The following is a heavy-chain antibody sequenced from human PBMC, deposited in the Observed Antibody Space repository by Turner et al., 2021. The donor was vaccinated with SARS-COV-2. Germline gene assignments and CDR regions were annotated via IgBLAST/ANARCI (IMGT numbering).Heavy chain of an antibody. CDR2: IWNDGSNK. CDR3: ARAHYYGSGRGAFDI. V-gene: IGHV3-33*01. Sequence: QVQLVESGGGVVKPGRSLRLPCAASGFTFSSYGMHWGRQAPGKGREWVAVIWNDGSNKYYADSVKGRFTISRDNSKNTLYLQMNSLRAEDTAVYYCARAHYYGSGRGAFDIWGQGTMVTISS. D-gene: IGHD3-10*01. J-gene: IGHJ3*02. CDR1: GFTFSSYG.